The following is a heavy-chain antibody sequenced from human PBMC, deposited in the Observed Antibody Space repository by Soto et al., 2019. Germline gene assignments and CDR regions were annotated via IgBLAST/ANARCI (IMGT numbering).Heavy chain of an antibody. D-gene: IGHD3-10*01. CDR2: IYYSGST. J-gene: IGHJ5*02. V-gene: IGHV4-39*07. Sequence: SETLSLTCTVSGGSISSSSYYWGWIRQPPGKGLEWIGSIYYSGSTYYNPSLKSRVTISVDTSKNQFSLKLSSVTAADTAVYYCARNRGLYANWFDPWGQGTLVTVSP. CDR1: GGSISSSSYY. CDR3: ARNRGLYANWFDP.